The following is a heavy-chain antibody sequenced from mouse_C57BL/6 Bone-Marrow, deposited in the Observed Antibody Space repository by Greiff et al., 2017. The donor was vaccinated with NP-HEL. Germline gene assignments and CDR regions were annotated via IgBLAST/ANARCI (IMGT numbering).Heavy chain of an antibody. CDR2: IWRGGST. Sequence: VQLQQSGPGLVQPSQSLSITCTVSGFSLTSYGVHWVRQSPGKGLEWLGVIWRGGSTDYNAAFMSRLSITKDNSKSQVFFKMNSLQADDTAIYYCAKRAPYGSSYDYYAMDYWGQGTSVTVSS. CDR3: AKRAPYGSSYDYYAMDY. D-gene: IGHD1-1*01. V-gene: IGHV2-5*01. J-gene: IGHJ4*01. CDR1: GFSLTSYG.